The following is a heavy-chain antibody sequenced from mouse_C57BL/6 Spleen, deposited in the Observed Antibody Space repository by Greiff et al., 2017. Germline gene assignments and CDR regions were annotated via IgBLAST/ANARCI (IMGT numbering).Heavy chain of an antibody. CDR1: GYTFTSYW. CDR2: IYPSDSET. V-gene: IGHV1-61*01. Sequence: QVQLQQPGAELVRPGSSVKLSCKASGYTFTSYWMDWVKQRPGQGLEWIGNIYPSDSETHYNQKFKDKATLTVDKSSSTAYMQLSSLTSEDSAVYYWARKEVIYYPGSYAMDYWGQGTSVTVSS. CDR3: ARKEVIYYPGSYAMDY. J-gene: IGHJ4*01. D-gene: IGHD1-1*01.